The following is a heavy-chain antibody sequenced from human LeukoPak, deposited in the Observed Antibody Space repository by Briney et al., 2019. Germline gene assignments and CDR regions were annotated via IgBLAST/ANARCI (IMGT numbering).Heavy chain of an antibody. Sequence: QAGGSLRLSCAASGFTFSSYSMNWVRQAPGKGLEWVSGISDSGGKTYYADSVKGRFTISRVNSKNTLYLQMNSLRAEDTAVYYCAKDHRTVDTLMSFHSWGQGTLVTVSS. CDR1: GFTFSSYS. CDR2: ISDSGGKT. CDR3: AKDHRTVDTLMSFHS. V-gene: IGHV3-23*01. D-gene: IGHD5-18*01. J-gene: IGHJ4*02.